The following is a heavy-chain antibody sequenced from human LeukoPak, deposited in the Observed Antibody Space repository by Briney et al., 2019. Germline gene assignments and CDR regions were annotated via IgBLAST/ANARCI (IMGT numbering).Heavy chain of an antibody. D-gene: IGHD3-10*01. Sequence: HPGGSLTLSCAASAFTFRGYAMRWVRKAPGKGLEWVSGISGSGGSTYDADSVTGRFTTSRDNSKNTLCLQINSVRADDTAVYYCAKDQVTTVRGVMNYWGQGTLVTVSS. J-gene: IGHJ4*02. CDR2: ISGSGGST. CDR3: AKDQVTTVRGVMNY. V-gene: IGHV3-23*01. CDR1: AFTFRGYA.